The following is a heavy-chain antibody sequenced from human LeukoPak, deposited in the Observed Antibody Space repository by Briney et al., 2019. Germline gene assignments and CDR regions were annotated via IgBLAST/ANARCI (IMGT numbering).Heavy chain of an antibody. D-gene: IGHD2-15*01. CDR2: INPNSGGT. V-gene: IGHV1-2*02. CDR1: GYTFTGHF. Sequence: AASVKVSCKASGYTFTGHFMHWVRQAPGLGLEWMGWINPNSGGTNYAQKFQGRVTMTRDTSISTAYMELTRLKSDDAAVYYCARAGAVVDNWFDPWGQGTLVTVSS. J-gene: IGHJ5*02. CDR3: ARAGAVVDNWFDP.